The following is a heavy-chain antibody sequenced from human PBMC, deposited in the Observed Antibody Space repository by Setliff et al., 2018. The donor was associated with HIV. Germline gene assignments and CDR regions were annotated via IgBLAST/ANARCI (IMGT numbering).Heavy chain of an antibody. V-gene: IGHV1-2*02. Sequence: ASVKVSCKASGYIFTDYYIHWVRQAPGQGLEWMGWINPNGGYTNYAQKFLGRVTMTQDTSFTTAYLKLSRLGSDDTAVYYCAADNYNCNSFDSWGQGSLVTVSS. CDR2: INPNGGYT. D-gene: IGHD3-3*01. J-gene: IGHJ4*02. CDR1: GYIFTDYY. CDR3: AADNYNCNSFDS.